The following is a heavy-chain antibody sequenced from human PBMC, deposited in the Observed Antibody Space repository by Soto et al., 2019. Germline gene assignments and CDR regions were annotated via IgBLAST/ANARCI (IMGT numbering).Heavy chain of an antibody. V-gene: IGHV3-30-3*02. J-gene: IGHJ5*02. CDR2: ITYDGSNK. Sequence: GESLKISCAASGFSFSSYAMHWVRQAPGKGLEWVAVITYDGSNKYYADSVKGRFTISRDNFKNTLYLQMNSLRVEDTAVYYCAKSGIAVAGTFEWFDPWGQGTLVTVSS. CDR3: AKSGIAVAGTFEWFDP. CDR1: GFSFSSYA. D-gene: IGHD6-19*01.